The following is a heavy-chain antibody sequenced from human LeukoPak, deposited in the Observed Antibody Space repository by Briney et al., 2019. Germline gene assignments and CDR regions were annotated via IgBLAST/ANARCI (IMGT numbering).Heavy chain of an antibody. Sequence: ASVKVSCKASGYTFTSYGISWVRQAPGQGLGWMGWISAYNGNTNYAQKLQGRVTMTTDTSTSTAYMELRSLRSDDTAVYYCARERYDFWSGYYKFALGGDYYYYYMDVWGKGTTVTVSS. V-gene: IGHV1-18*01. D-gene: IGHD3-3*01. J-gene: IGHJ6*03. CDR2: ISAYNGNT. CDR3: ARERYDFWSGYYKFALGGDYYYYYMDV. CDR1: GYTFTSYG.